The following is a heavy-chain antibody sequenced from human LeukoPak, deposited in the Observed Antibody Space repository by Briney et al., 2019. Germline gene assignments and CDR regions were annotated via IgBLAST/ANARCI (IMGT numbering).Heavy chain of an antibody. V-gene: IGHV4-34*01. D-gene: IGHD6-13*01. CDR2: INHSGST. J-gene: IGHJ4*02. CDR3: ARHSSGGAAASDY. CDR1: GGSFSGYY. Sequence: KSSETLCLTCAVYGGSFSGYYWGWIRQPPGKGLEWIGEINHSGSTNYNPSLKSRVTISVDTSKNQFSLKLSSVTAADTAVYYCARHSSGGAAASDYWGQGTLVTVSS.